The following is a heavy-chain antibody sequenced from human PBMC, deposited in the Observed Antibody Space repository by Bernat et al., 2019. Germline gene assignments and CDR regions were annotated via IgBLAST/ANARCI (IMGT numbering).Heavy chain of an antibody. V-gene: IGHV1-69*08. Sequence: QVQLVQSGAEVKKPGSSVKVSCKASGGTFSSYTISWVRQAPGQGLEWMGRIIPILGIANYAQKFQGSVTITADKSTSTAYMELSSLRSEDTAVYYCARDRWAGWEYGMDVWGQGTTVTVSS. CDR1: GGTFSSYT. J-gene: IGHJ6*02. CDR2: IIPILGIA. D-gene: IGHD1-26*01. CDR3: ARDRWAGWEYGMDV.